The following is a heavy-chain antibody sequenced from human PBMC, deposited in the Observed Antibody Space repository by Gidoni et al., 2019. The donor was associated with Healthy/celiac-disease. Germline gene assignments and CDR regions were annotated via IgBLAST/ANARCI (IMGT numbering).Heavy chain of an antibody. D-gene: IGHD2-15*01. J-gene: IGHJ6*02. CDR1: GGSIRSGGYY. Sequence: QVQLQESGPGLVKPSQTLSLTCTVSGGSIRSGGYYWSWIRQHPGKGLEWIGYIYYSGSTYYNPSLKSRVTISVDTSKNQFSLKLSSVTAADTAVYYCARDGYCSGGSCYNYYYGMDVWGQGTTVTVSS. V-gene: IGHV4-31*03. CDR2: IYYSGST. CDR3: ARDGYCSGGSCYNYYYGMDV.